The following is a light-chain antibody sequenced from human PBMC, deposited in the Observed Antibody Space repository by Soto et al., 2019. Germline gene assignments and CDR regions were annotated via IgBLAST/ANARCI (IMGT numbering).Light chain of an antibody. CDR1: QSVGSRW. Sequence: EIVLTQSPGTVSLSTGERATLSCRASQSVGSRWLAWYQQKPGQAPRVLIYGGSNRATGIPDRFSGSGSGTDFTLTISRLEPEDFAVYYCQQYYISRTFGQGTKVEMK. J-gene: IGKJ1*01. V-gene: IGKV3-20*01. CDR2: GGS. CDR3: QQYYISRT.